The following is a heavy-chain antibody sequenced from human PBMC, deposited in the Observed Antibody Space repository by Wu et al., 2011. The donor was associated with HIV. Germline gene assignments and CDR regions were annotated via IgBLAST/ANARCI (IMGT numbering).Heavy chain of an antibody. CDR2: ISTYSGNT. D-gene: IGHD6-6*01. CDR3: ARDGSSAQLDLYYNHMDV. Sequence: QVQLVQSGAEVKKPGASVKVSCKASGYTFTTSGVSWVRQAPGQGLEWMGWISTYSGNTKYAQRLQGRVTMTTDTPANTAYMEVRSLRSDDTAVYYCARDGSSAQLDLYYNHMDVWGKGTTVTVSS. V-gene: IGHV1-18*01. J-gene: IGHJ6*03. CDR1: GYTFTTSG.